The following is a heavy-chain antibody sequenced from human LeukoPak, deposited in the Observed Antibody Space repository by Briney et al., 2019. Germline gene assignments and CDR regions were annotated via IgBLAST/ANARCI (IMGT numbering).Heavy chain of an antibody. CDR3: ARSQTGYTGSYGLFDP. V-gene: IGHV4-59*01. CDR1: GGSISGYY. CDR2: MFYSGST. D-gene: IGHD1-26*01. Sequence: SSETLSLTCTVSGGSISGYYWNWIRQPPGKGLEWIGYMFYSGSTSYNPSLKSRVTISLDTSKNQFSLKVTSVTAADTAMYYCARSQTGYTGSYGLFDPWGQGTLVTVSS. J-gene: IGHJ5*02.